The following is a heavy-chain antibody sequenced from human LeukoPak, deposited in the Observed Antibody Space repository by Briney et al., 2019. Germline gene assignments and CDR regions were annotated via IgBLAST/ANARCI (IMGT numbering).Heavy chain of an antibody. CDR1: GGSISSSGYY. CDR2: VDYTGIT. J-gene: IGHJ4*02. Sequence: PSETLSLTCTVSGGSISSSGYYWGWIRQPPGKGLEWIGSVDYTGITSHSPSLKSRVTISVDTSKNQFSLKVSSVTAADTAVYYCAREGTTYVDYWGQGTLVTVSS. D-gene: IGHD1-14*01. CDR3: AREGTTYVDY. V-gene: IGHV4-39*07.